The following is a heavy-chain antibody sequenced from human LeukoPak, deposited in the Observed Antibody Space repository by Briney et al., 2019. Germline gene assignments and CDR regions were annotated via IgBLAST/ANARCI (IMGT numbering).Heavy chain of an antibody. CDR1: GGSISSSSYY. V-gene: IGHV4-39*07. CDR3: ATDSPLYSGNYHEVP. CDR2: IYYSGST. J-gene: IGHJ5*02. Sequence: PSETLSLTCTVSGGSISSSSYYWGWIRQPPGKGLEWIGSIYYSGSTYYNPSLKSRVTISVDTSKNQFSLKLSSVTAADTAVYYCATDSPLYSGNYHEVPWGQGTLVTVSS. D-gene: IGHD1-26*01.